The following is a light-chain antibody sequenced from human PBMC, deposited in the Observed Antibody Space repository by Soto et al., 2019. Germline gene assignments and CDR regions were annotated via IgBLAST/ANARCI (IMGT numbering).Light chain of an antibody. CDR1: QSVGSN. Sequence: EIVMTQSPATLSVSPGERATLSCRASQSVGSNLAWYQQKPGQAPRLLIYGASTRATGIPARFSGSGSGTELTLTISSLQSEEFEISFCQHYNNWPPDRTFGQGTKVEIK. V-gene: IGKV3-15*01. CDR2: GAS. CDR3: QHYNNWPPDRT. J-gene: IGKJ1*01.